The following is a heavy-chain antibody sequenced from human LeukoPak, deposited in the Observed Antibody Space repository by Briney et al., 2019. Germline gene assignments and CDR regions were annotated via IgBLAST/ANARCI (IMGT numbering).Heavy chain of an antibody. CDR2: SSPYNGNT. CDR1: GYTFSSYG. J-gene: IGHJ4*02. D-gene: IGHD3-10*01. Sequence: VASVKVSCKASGYTFSSYGINWVRQAPGQGLEWMGWSSPYNGNTNYAQKLQGRVTMTTDTSTNTDYMELRSLRSDDTAVYYCARGGYYDSGSFPDYWGQGTLVTVSS. V-gene: IGHV1-18*01. CDR3: ARGGYYDSGSFPDY.